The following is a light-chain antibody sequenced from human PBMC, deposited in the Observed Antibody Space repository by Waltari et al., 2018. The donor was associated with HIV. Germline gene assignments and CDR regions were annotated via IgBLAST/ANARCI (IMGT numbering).Light chain of an antibody. J-gene: IGKJ5*01. CDR1: QNIKTL. CDR2: GVS. CDR3: QQTYSVSIT. Sequence: QLTQSPSSLSASLGDKVTITCRASQNIKTLLNWYQMRPGKAPRLLIYGVSGLPAGVPSRFAGGGSGSDFTLTINILQPEDFASYFCQQTYSVSITFGPGTRVEI. V-gene: IGKV1-39*01.